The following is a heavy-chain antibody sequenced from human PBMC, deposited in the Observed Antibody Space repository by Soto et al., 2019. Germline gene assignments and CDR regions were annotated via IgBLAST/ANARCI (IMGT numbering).Heavy chain of an antibody. CDR1: GGTFSSYA. J-gene: IGHJ6*02. CDR2: IIPIFGTA. D-gene: IGHD3-10*01. V-gene: IGHV1-69*01. Sequence: QVQLVQSGAEVKKPGSSVKVSCKASGGTFSSYAISWVRQAPGQGLEWMGGIIPIFGTANYAQKFQGRVTITADESTSTAYLELSSLRSEDTAVYYCARDRYYHGSGSYKGYYYYGMDVWGQGTTVTVSS. CDR3: ARDRYYHGSGSYKGYYYYGMDV.